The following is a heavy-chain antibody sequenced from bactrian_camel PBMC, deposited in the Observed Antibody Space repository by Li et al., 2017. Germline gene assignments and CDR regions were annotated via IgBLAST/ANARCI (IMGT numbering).Heavy chain of an antibody. CDR3: TADQRRRSWLPLHQSGYMY. CDR2: INPGGDSA. V-gene: IGHV3S31*01. Sequence: DVQLVESGGGLVQPGGSLRLSCAPSGFDFSTWDMSWVRQVSGQGLEWVSTINPGGDSAYYRESVKGRFTISRDNAKNTLYLQMNSLKPEDTAMYYCTADQRRRSWLPLHQSGYMYWGQGTQVTVS. CDR1: GFDFSTWD. J-gene: IGHJ4*01. D-gene: IGHD2*01.